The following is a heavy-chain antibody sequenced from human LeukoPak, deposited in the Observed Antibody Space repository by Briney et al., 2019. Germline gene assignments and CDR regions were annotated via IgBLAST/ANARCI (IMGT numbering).Heavy chain of an antibody. D-gene: IGHD2-2*01. J-gene: IGHJ4*02. CDR3: ARAPYCSSTSCQRFAFDY. CDR2: IYTSGST. CDR1: GGSISSYY. Sequence: SETLSLTCTVSGGSISSYYWSWIRQPAGKGLEWIGRIYTSGSTNYNPSLKSRVTISVDTSKNQFSLKLSSVTAADTAVYYCARAPYCSSTSCQRFAFDYWGQGTLVTVSS. V-gene: IGHV4-4*07.